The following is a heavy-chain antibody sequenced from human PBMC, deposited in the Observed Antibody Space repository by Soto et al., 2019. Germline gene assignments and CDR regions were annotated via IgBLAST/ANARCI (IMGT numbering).Heavy chain of an antibody. CDR1: GSTFTSYG. CDR3: ARGRYGDY. J-gene: IGHJ4*02. V-gene: IGHV1-18*01. D-gene: IGHD1-1*01. CDR2: ISAHNGNT. Sequence: VLLTLSCKGSGSTFTSYGITWVRQAPGQGLEWMGWISAHNGNTDYAQKLQGRVTVTRDTSTSTAYMELRSLRSDDTAVYYCARGRYGDYWGQGALVTVSS.